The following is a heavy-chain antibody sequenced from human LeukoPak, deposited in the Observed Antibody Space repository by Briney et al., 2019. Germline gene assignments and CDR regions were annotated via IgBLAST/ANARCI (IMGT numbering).Heavy chain of an antibody. CDR3: ATLRGILTGYYHPYYFDY. D-gene: IGHD3-9*01. Sequence: ASVKVSCKASGYTFTGYYMHWVRQAPGQGLEWMGWMNPNSGNTGYAQKFQGRVTMTRNTSISTAYMELSSLRSEDTAVYYCATLRGILTGYYHPYYFDYWGQGTLVTVSS. CDR1: GYTFTGYY. V-gene: IGHV1-8*02. CDR2: MNPNSGNT. J-gene: IGHJ4*02.